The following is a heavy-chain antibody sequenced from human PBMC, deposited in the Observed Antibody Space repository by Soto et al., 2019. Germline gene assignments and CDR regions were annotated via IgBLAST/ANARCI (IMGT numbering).Heavy chain of an antibody. D-gene: IGHD3-10*01. V-gene: IGHV3-23*01. CDR2: ISGSGGAT. Sequence: GGSLRLSCAASGFTFSAYAMSWVRQAPGKGLEWVSVISGSGGATYYADSVKGRFTISRDNAKNSLYLQMSSLRVEDTAVYHCVRSSGWTGDYWGQGILVTVSS. CDR1: GFTFSAYA. CDR3: VRSSGWTGDY. J-gene: IGHJ4*02.